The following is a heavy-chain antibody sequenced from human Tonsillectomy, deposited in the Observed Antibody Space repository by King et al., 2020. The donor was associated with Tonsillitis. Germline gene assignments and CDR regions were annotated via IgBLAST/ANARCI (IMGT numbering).Heavy chain of an antibody. Sequence: LQLQESGPGLVKPSETLSLTCTVSGGSISSSSYYWGWIRQPPGKGLEWIGSIYYSGSTYYNPSLKSRVTISVDTSKNQFSLKLSSVTAADTAVYYCASEFRPTHWFDPWGQGTLVTVSS. CDR1: GGSISSSSYY. V-gene: IGHV4-39*07. J-gene: IGHJ5*02. CDR2: IYYSGST. CDR3: ASEFRPTHWFDP.